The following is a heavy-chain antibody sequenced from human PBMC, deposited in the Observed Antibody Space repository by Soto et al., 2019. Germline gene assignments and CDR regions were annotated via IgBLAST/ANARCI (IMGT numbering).Heavy chain of an antibody. Sequence: GASVKVSCKASGYTFTSYGIGWVRQAPGQGLEWMGWISAYNGNTNYAQKLQGRVTMTTDTSTSTAYMELRSLRSDDTAVYYCARVPLPDEYYYDSSGYPHDAFDIWGQGTMVTVSS. CDR1: GYTFTSYG. CDR2: ISAYNGNT. V-gene: IGHV1-18*01. CDR3: ARVPLPDEYYYDSSGYPHDAFDI. D-gene: IGHD3-22*01. J-gene: IGHJ3*02.